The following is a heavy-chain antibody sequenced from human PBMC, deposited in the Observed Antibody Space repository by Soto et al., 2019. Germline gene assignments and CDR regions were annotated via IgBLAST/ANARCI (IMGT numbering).Heavy chain of an antibody. D-gene: IGHD6-19*01. CDR1: GLTVSNSY. V-gene: IGHV3-53*01. Sequence: PGGSLRLSCAASGLTVSNSYMSWVRQAPGKGLQWVSVIYSAGSTYYANSVKGRFTVSRDISANMIYLQMSSLRDEDTAVYYCARAREQESSSVIFFDIWGQGALVTVSS. CDR2: IYSAGST. CDR3: ARAREQESSSVIFFDI. J-gene: IGHJ4*02.